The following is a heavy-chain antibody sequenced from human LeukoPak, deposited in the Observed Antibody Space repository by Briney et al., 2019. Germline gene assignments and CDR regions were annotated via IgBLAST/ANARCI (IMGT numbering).Heavy chain of an antibody. V-gene: IGHV4-61*02. CDR3: ARVGCSGGSCYSFGY. Sequence: SETLSLTCTVSGGSISSGSYYWSWIRQPAGKGLEWIGRIYTSGSTNYNPSLKSRVTISVDTSKNQFSLKLSSVTAADTAVHYCARVGCSGGSCYSFGYWGQGTLVTVSS. CDR1: GGSISSGSYY. D-gene: IGHD2-15*01. CDR2: IYTSGST. J-gene: IGHJ4*02.